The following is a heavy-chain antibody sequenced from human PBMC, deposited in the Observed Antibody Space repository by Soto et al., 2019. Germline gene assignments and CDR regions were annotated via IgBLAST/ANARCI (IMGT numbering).Heavy chain of an antibody. V-gene: IGHV3-30*18. CDR3: AKDKVPYYDFWSGQRWFDP. D-gene: IGHD3-3*01. CDR1: GFKFVIHA. Sequence: MRLPSSASGFKFVIHAMHSVLKTRGKGPQWVAVISNDGNKKYYVESVEGRFSISRDNSKSIVYLQMNNVRIEDTAKYYCAKDKVPYYDFWSGQRWFDPWGQGSQVTVSS. J-gene: IGHJ5*02. CDR2: ISNDGNKK.